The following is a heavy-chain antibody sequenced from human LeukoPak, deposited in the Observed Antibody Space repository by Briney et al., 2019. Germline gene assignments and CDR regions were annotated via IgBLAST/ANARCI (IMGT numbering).Heavy chain of an antibody. CDR2: IYHSGST. CDR3: ARGAYDSSGYYHSFDY. CDR1: GGSISSGGYS. D-gene: IGHD3-22*01. V-gene: IGHV4-30-2*01. J-gene: IGHJ4*02. Sequence: SQTLSLTCAVSGGSISSGGYSWSWIRQPPGKGLEWIGYIYHSGSTYYNPSLKSRVTISVDRSKNRFSLKLSSVTAADTAVYYCARGAYDSSGYYHSFDYWGQGTLVTVSS.